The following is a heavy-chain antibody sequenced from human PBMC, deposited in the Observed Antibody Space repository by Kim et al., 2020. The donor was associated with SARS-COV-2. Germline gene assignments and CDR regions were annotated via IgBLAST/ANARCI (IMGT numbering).Heavy chain of an antibody. CDR3: ARHWYGCSSISCYAWFDP. CDR1: GGSISSSSYY. Sequence: SETLSLTCTVSGGSISSSSYYWGWIRQPPGKGLEWIGSIYYSGSTYYNPYLKSRVTISVDTSKNQFSLKLSSVTAADTAVYYCARHWYGCSSISCYAWFDPWGQGTLVTVSS. J-gene: IGHJ5*02. V-gene: IGHV4-39*01. CDR2: IYYSGST. D-gene: IGHD2-2*01.